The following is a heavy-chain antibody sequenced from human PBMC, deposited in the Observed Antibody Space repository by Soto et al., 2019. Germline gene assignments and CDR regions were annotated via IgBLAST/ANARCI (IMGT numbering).Heavy chain of an antibody. CDR1: GFTFSEYW. CDR2: IKGDGSEK. CDR3: ARGTVAPGLDY. J-gene: IGHJ4*02. D-gene: IGHD4-17*01. V-gene: IGHV3-7*01. Sequence: EVQLVESGGGLVQAGGSLRLSCAASGFTFSEYWVKWVRQTPGKGLEWVANIKGDGSEKYYVDYLKGRFTISRDNAKNSLYLQINSLRAEDTAVYYCARGTVAPGLDYWGQGTLVTVSS.